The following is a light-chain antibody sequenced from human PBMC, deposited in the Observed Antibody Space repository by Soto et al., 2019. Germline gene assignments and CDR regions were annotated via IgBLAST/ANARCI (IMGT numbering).Light chain of an antibody. Sequence: DIQMTQSPSTLSASVGDRVTITCRASQSISSLLAWYQQKPGKAPKLLIYKASSLESGVPSTFSGSGSGTEFTLTISSLQPDDFATYYFQQYNSYWTFGQGTKVEIK. J-gene: IGKJ1*01. CDR2: KAS. V-gene: IGKV1-5*03. CDR1: QSISSL. CDR3: QQYNSYWT.